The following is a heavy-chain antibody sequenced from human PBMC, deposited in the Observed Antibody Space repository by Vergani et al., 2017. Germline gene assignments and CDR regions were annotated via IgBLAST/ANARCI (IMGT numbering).Heavy chain of an antibody. J-gene: IGHJ4*02. Sequence: EVLLVESGGDLVQPGGSLRLSCEASGFNFQIYWMGWVRQTAEKGLEWVANIKQDGSEDYYVDSVKGRFTITRDNAKKFIYLQMNSLRADDTAVYYCAKQGGYDFWSGQYYFDFWGQGTLVTVSS. D-gene: IGHD3-3*01. CDR3: AKQGGYDFWSGQYYFDF. V-gene: IGHV3-7*01. CDR2: IKQDGSED. CDR1: GFNFQIYW.